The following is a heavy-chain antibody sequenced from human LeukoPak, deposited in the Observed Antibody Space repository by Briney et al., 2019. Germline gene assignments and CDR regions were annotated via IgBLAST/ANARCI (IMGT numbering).Heavy chain of an antibody. Sequence: SETLSLTCAVSGGSISSNYWSWIRQPPGKGLEWVAYIYYSGSTNYTPSLKSRVTISVDTSKNQFYLKLSAVTAEDTAVYYCARGVREPDAFDIWGQGTMVTVSS. CDR2: IYYSGST. CDR3: ARGVREPDAFDI. D-gene: IGHD1-14*01. V-gene: IGHV4-59*01. J-gene: IGHJ3*02. CDR1: GGSISSNY.